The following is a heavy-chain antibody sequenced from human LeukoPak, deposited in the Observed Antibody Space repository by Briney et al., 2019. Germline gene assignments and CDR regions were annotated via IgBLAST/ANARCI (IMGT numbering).Heavy chain of an antibody. CDR3: ARTPYYDFWSGYYYTSYYYYMDV. V-gene: IGHV1-2*02. J-gene: IGHJ6*03. Sequence: ASVKVSCKASGYTFTGYYMHWVRQAPGQGLEWMGWINPNSGGTNHAQKFQGRVTMTRDTSISTAYMELSRLRSDDTAVYYCARTPYYDFWSGYYYTSYYYYMDVWGKGTTVTVSS. CDR1: GYTFTGYY. CDR2: INPNSGGT. D-gene: IGHD3-3*01.